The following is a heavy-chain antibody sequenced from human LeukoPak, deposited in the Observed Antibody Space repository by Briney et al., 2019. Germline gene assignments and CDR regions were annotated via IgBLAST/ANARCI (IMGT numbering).Heavy chain of an antibody. V-gene: IGHV3-48*03. CDR3: ARRYCSSTGCTLDY. Sequence: PGRSLRLSRAASGFTSNRYKMNWVRHAPRKRLEWVLYIISSGSTMYYAYSLRGRFTISRENGKNLLCLEVNSLRAEDTAVYYCARRYCSSTGCTLDYWGQGTLVIVSS. CDR1: GFTSNRYK. J-gene: IGHJ4*02. CDR2: IISSGSTM. D-gene: IGHD2-2*01.